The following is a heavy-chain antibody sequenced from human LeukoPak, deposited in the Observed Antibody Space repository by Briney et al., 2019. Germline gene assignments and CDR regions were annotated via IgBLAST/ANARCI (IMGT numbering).Heavy chain of an antibody. CDR2: INHSGST. V-gene: IGHV4-34*01. J-gene: IGHJ4*02. CDR1: GGSFSGYY. D-gene: IGHD3-22*01. CDR3: ARDEGYYDSSGYSDY. Sequence: SETLSLTCAVYGGSFSGYYWSWIRQPPGKGLEWIGEINHSGSTNYNPSLKSRVTISVDTSKNQFSLKLSSVTAADTAVYYCARDEGYYDSSGYSDYWGQGTLVTVSS.